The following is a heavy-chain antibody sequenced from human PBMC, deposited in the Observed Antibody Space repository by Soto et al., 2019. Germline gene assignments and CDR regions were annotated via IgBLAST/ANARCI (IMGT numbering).Heavy chain of an antibody. J-gene: IGHJ6*03. CDR1: GYTFTSYY. V-gene: IGHV1-46*03. CDR2: INPSGGST. D-gene: IGHD5-12*01. CDR3: ARDQEYSGYDPYYYMDV. Sequence: ASVKVSCKASGYTFTSYYMHWVRQAPGQGLEWMGIINPSGGSTSYAQKFRGRVTMTRDTSTSTVYMELSSLRSEDTAVYYCARDQEYSGYDPYYYMDVWGKGTTVTVSS.